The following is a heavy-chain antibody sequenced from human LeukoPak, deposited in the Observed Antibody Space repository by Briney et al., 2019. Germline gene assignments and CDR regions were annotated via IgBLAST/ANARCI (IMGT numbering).Heavy chain of an antibody. J-gene: IGHJ3*02. CDR1: GFSLSTASMG. Sequence: SGPTLVKPTETLTLTCTVSGFSLSTASMGVSWVRQPPGKALEWLAQIFSNDEKSYSTSLKSRLTISKDTSKSQVVLTMTNMDPVDTATYYCARDYDSSANDAFDIWGQGTMVTVSS. CDR2: IFSNDEK. D-gene: IGHD3-22*01. CDR3: ARDYDSSANDAFDI. V-gene: IGHV2-26*01.